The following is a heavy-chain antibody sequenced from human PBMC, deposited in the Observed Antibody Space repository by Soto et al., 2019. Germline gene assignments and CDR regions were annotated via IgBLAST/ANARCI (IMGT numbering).Heavy chain of an antibody. CDR3: ATTLCGGAFDI. V-gene: IGHV3-53*01. J-gene: IGHJ3*02. CDR2: IYSGGST. CDR1: GFTVSSNY. D-gene: IGHD3-16*01. Sequence: EVQLVESGGGLIQPGGSLRLSCAASGFTVSSNYMSWVRQAPGKGLEWVSVIYSGGSTYYADSVKGRFTISRDNSKNTMYLQMNSLRAEDTAVYYWATTLCGGAFDIWGQGTMVTVSS.